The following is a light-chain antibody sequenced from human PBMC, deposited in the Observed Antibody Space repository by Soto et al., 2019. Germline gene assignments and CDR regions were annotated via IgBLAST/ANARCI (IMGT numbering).Light chain of an antibody. CDR2: AAS. J-gene: IGKJ5*01. CDR3: QHLNTYPIT. CDR1: RDISTH. V-gene: IGKV1-9*01. Sequence: IQFTQSPLTLSASLGDRVTLSCLGKRDISTHLAWFAQKPGIAPQLLIYAASTLHSGVPSRFSGSGSGTDFTLTISSLQPEDFAAYYCQHLNTYPITFGPGTRLEI.